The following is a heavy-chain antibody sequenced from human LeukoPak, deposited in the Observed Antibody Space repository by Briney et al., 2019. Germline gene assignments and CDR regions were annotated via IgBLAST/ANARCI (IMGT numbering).Heavy chain of an antibody. J-gene: IGHJ6*02. CDR1: GYTFTSYY. CDR3: ASEYCSSTSCLNQGEYGMDV. V-gene: IGHV1-46*01. D-gene: IGHD2-2*01. Sequence: ASVKVSCKASGYTFTSYYMHWVRQAPGQGLEWMGIINPSGGSTSYAQKFQGRVTMTRDTSTSTVYMELSSLRSEDTAVYYCASEYCSSTSCLNQGEYGMDVWGQGTTVTVSS. CDR2: INPSGGST.